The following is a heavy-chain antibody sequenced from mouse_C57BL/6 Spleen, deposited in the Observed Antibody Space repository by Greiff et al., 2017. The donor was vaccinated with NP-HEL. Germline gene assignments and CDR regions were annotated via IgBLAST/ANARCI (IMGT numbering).Heavy chain of an antibody. CDR1: GYSFTDYN. V-gene: IGHV1-39*01. CDR2: INPNNGTT. J-gene: IGHJ4*01. Sequence: VQLKESGPELVKPGASVKISCKASGYSFTDYNMNWVKQSNGKSLEWIGVINPNNGTTSYNEKFKGKATLTADKSSSTAYMQLSSLTSEDSAVYFCARCDYYAMDYWGQGTSVTVSS. CDR3: ARCDYYAMDY.